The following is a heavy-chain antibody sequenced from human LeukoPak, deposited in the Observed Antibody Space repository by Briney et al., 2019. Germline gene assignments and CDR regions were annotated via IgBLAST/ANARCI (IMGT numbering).Heavy chain of an antibody. J-gene: IGHJ3*02. CDR1: GGSISSSAYY. CDR3: ARGTDTAMINDAFDI. V-gene: IGHV4-39*07. D-gene: IGHD5-18*01. Sequence: PSETLSLTCTVSGGSISSSAYYWGWIRRPPGKGLEWIGSIHSSGSTYYNPSLKSRVTISVDTSKNQFSLKLTSMTAADTAVYYCARGTDTAMINDAFDIWGQGTMVTVSS. CDR2: IHSSGST.